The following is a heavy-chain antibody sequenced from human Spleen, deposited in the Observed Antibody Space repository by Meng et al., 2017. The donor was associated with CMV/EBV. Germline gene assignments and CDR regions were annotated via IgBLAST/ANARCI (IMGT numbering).Heavy chain of an antibody. Sequence: GGSLRLSCAASGFTFSSYAMSWVRQAPGKGLEWVSAISGSGGSTYYADSVKGGFTISRDNSKNTLYLQMNSLRAGDTAVYYCAKHRGSNSLAGVDVWGQGTTVTVSS. V-gene: IGHV3-23*01. J-gene: IGHJ6*02. CDR3: AKHRGSNSLAGVDV. D-gene: IGHD1-26*01. CDR2: ISGSGGST. CDR1: GFTFSSYA.